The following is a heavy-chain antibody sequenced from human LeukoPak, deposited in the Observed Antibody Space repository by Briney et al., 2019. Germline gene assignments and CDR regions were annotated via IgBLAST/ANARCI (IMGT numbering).Heavy chain of an antibody. V-gene: IGHV3-33*06. CDR1: GFPFSTYG. CDR3: AKDLRYYDYVWGTRAFDI. CDR2: IWYDGSNK. Sequence: GGSLRLSCAASGFPFSTYGLHWVRQAPGKGLEWVAVIWYDGSNKYYADPVKGRFTISRDNSKDVLYLQMNSLRAEDTAVYYCAKDLRYYDYVWGTRAFDIWGQGTMVTVSS. D-gene: IGHD3-16*01. J-gene: IGHJ3*02.